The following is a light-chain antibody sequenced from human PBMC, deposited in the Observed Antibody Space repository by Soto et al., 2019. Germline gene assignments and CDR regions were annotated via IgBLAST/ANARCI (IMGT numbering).Light chain of an antibody. V-gene: IGKV1-12*01. Sequence: DIQLTQSPSSVSASVGDRVTITCRASQRINNWLAWYQQKPGRAPNLLIFDVSTLQTGVPSRFSGSGSGTDFTLTITNLQPEDFATYFCQQANSFPYTFGPGTKLEI. CDR2: DVS. J-gene: IGKJ2*01. CDR3: QQANSFPYT. CDR1: QRINNW.